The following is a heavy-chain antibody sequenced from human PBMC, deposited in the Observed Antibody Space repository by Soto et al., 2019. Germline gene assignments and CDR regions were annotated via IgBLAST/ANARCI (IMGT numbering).Heavy chain of an antibody. CDR2: IKHDGSVQ. D-gene: IGHD4-4*01. J-gene: IGHJ4*02. CDR3: ARAPYSNAWYRFDL. CDR1: RFTFSGYW. Sequence: LRLSCEASRFTFSGYWMSWVRQAPGKGLEWVADIKHDGSVQYYVDTVKGRFTISRDNAKKLLYLQMNGLRAEDTALYYCARAPYSNAWYRFDLWGQGTLVTVSS. V-gene: IGHV3-7*03.